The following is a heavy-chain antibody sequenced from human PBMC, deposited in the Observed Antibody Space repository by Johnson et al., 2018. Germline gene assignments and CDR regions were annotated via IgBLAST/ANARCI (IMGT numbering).Heavy chain of an antibody. CDR2: MNPNRRNT. Sequence: VQLLETGAEVTKPGASVTVSSKASGYTFTSYDINWVRQATGQGLEWMGWMNPNRRNTGSAQKFKGRVTMTRNTSISTAYMELSSLGYEDTAVYYCARARGDEDYYCMDVWGQGTTVTVSS. D-gene: IGHD2-21*02. CDR1: GYTFTSYD. CDR3: ARARGDEDYYCMDV. V-gene: IGHV1-8*01. J-gene: IGHJ6*02.